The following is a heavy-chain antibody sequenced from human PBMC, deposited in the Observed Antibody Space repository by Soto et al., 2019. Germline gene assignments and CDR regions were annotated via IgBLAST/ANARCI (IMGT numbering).Heavy chain of an antibody. V-gene: IGHV3-43*01. CDR1: GFTFDDYT. Sequence: PGGSLRLSCAASGFTFDDYTMHWVRQAPGKGLEWVSLISWDGGSTYYADSVKGRFTISRDNSKNSLYLQMNSLRTEDTALYYCAKGDDQMYYYDSSGYYLFDYWGQRTLVTVSS. J-gene: IGHJ4*02. D-gene: IGHD3-22*01. CDR3: AKGDDQMYYYDSSGYYLFDY. CDR2: ISWDGGST.